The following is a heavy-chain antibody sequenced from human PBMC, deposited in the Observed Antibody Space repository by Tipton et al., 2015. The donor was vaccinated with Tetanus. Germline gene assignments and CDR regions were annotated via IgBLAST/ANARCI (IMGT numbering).Heavy chain of an antibody. J-gene: IGHJ6*02. CDR3: ARDRGDYIYYGMDV. Sequence: QLVQSGAELKKPGASVKVSCTASGYTFTGYYMYWVRQAPGQGHEWVGWIDPNSGDTIYAQNFQGRVTMTRDTSISTVYMELSRLRSDDTAVYYCARDRGDYIYYGMDVWGPGTTVTVSS. D-gene: IGHD3-22*01. CDR2: IDPNSGDT. V-gene: IGHV1-2*02. CDR1: GYTFTGYY.